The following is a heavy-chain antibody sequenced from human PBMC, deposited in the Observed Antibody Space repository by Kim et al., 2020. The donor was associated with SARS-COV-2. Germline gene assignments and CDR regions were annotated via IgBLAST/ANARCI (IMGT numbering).Heavy chain of an antibody. J-gene: IGHJ4*02. CDR1: GFTFSSYW. CDR2: INSDGSST. CDR3: ARGYESLAGSL. Sequence: GGSLRLSCAASGFTFSSYWMHWVRQAPGKGLVWVSRINSDGSSTSHADSVKGRFTISRDNAKNTLYLQMNSLRAEDTAMYYCARGYESLAGSLWGQGTLVTVSS. D-gene: IGHD6-19*01. V-gene: IGHV3-74*01.